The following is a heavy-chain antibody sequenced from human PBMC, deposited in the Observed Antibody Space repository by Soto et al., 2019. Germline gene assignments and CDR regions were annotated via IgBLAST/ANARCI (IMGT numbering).Heavy chain of an antibody. D-gene: IGHD1-26*01. CDR2: INPNSGGT. J-gene: IGHJ4*02. Sequence: VKVSCKASGYTFTGYYMHWVRQAPGQGLEWMGWINPNSGGTNYAQKFQGRVTMTRDTSISTAYMELSRLRSDDTAVYYCARAPWELGAFDYWGQGTLVTVSS. V-gene: IGHV1-2*02. CDR1: GYTFTGYY. CDR3: ARAPWELGAFDY.